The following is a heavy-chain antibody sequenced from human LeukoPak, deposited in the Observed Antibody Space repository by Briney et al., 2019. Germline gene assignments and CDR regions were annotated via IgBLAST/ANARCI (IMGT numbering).Heavy chain of an antibody. CDR1: GYTFTTFD. D-gene: IGHD3-10*01. Sequence: ASVKVSCKASGYTFTTFDINWVRQATGQGLEWMGWMNPNSGNTGYAQRFQGRVTMTRNTSISTAYMELSSLRSEDTAVYYCARDRDYYGSGTAFDPWGQGTLVTVSS. CDR2: MNPNSGNT. V-gene: IGHV1-8*02. J-gene: IGHJ5*02. CDR3: ARDRDYYGSGTAFDP.